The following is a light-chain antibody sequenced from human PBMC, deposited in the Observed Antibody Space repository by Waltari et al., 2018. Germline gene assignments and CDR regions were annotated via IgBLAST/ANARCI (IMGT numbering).Light chain of an antibody. Sequence: QSALTQPASVSGSPGQSITISCTGASSDYYNYVCWYQHHQGTAPTLMIYDVSNRPSWVSHRFSGSKSGSTASLTISGLQAEDEADYYCSVKRGSNTVVFGGGTKLTVL. CDR1: SSDYYNY. V-gene: IGLV2-14*03. J-gene: IGLJ2*01. CDR2: DVS. CDR3: SVKRGSNTVV.